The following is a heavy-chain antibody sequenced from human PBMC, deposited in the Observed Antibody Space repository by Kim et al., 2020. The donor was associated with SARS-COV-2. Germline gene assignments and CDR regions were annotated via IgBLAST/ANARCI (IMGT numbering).Heavy chain of an antibody. D-gene: IGHD5-18*01. V-gene: IGHV4-59*01. CDR2: IYYSGST. J-gene: IGHJ5*02. CDR3: VRGIPWFDP. CDR1: GGSISSYY. Sequence: SETLSLTCTVSGGSISSYYWSWIRQPPGKGLEWIGYIYYSGSTNYNPSLKSRVTISVDTSKNQFSLKLSSVTAADTAVYYCVRGIPWFDPWGQGTLVTVS.